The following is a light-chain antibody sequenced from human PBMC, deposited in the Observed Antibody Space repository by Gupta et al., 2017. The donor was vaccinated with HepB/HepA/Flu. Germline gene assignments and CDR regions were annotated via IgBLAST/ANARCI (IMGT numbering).Light chain of an antibody. CDR3: VLYMGNGIWV. J-gene: IGLJ2*01. V-gene: IGLV8-61*01. CDR1: SGPVSTNYY. CDR2: STN. Sequence: QTVVTQEPSFSVSPGGTVTLTCGLSSGPVSTNYYPSWYQQTPGQAPRILIYSTNTRFSGVPDRFSGSILGNKAALTITGAQADDESDFYCVLYMGNGIWVFGGGTKLTVL.